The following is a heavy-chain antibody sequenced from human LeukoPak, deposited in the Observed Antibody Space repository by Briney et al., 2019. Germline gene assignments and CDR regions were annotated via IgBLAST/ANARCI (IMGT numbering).Heavy chain of an antibody. CDR1: GGSIDSNS. CDR3: ARRSSSWKNWFDP. J-gene: IGHJ5*02. D-gene: IGHD6-13*01. Sequence: PSETLSLTCTVSGGSIDSNSWTWIRHPPGKGLEWIGYIYYSGTTNYNPSLKSRVTMSVDMSKNQFSLKLSSVTAADTAVYYCARRSSSWKNWFDPWGQGTLVTVSS. CDR2: IYYSGTT. V-gene: IGHV4-59*01.